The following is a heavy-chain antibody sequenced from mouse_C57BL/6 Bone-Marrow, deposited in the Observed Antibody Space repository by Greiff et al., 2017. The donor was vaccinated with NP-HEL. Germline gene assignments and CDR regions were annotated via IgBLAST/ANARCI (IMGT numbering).Heavy chain of an antibody. CDR3: ARDAIITTGYFDV. CDR1: GFTFSDFY. CDR2: SRNKANDYTT. D-gene: IGHD1-1*01. V-gene: IGHV7-1*01. J-gene: IGHJ1*03. Sequence: EVKVVESGGGLVQPGRSLRLSCATSGFTFSDFYMEWVRQAPGKGLEWIAASRNKANDYTTDYSASVKARFTVSRDTSQNLLYLQMNDLRAEDTAIYYCARDAIITTGYFDVWGTGTTVTVSS.